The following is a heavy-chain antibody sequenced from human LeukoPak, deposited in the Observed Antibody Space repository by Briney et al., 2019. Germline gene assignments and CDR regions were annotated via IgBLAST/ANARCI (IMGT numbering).Heavy chain of an antibody. D-gene: IGHD3-3*01. CDR1: GFTFSSYW. V-gene: IGHV3-74*01. J-gene: IGHJ3*02. CDR2: INSDGSST. Sequence: PGGSLRLSCAASGFTFSSYWMHWGRQAPGKGLVWVSRINSDGSSTSYADSVKGRFTISRDNAKNTLYLQMNSLRAEDTAVYYCAREGEYYDFWSGAFDIWGQGTMVTVSS. CDR3: AREGEYYDFWSGAFDI.